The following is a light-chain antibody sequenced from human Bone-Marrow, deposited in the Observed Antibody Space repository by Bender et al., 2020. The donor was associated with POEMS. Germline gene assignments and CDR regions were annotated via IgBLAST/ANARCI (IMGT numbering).Light chain of an antibody. J-gene: IGLJ2*01. V-gene: IGLV1-44*01. CDR3: ETWDSSPSAVV. CDR2: NSD. CDR1: ASDRGTTP. Sequence: QSVLTQPPSASATPGQRVTISCSRSASDRGTTPINWYQHLPGTAPKLIIYNSDQRPSGVPDRFSGSMSGTSAFLAISGLHSEDEAEYDCETWDSSPSAVVFGGGTKLTVV.